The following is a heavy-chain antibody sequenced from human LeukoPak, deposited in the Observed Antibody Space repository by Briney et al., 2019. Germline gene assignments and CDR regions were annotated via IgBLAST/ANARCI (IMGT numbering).Heavy chain of an antibody. D-gene: IGHD4-17*01. CDR1: GFTFSNYA. Sequence: GGSLRLSCAASGFTFSNYAMRWVRQAPGKGLEWVSVISDSGGRTYYADSVKGRFTISRDNSKNTLYLHMNSLRAEDTAIYYCAKHGEAYGHSKTDYWGQGTLVTVSS. V-gene: IGHV3-23*01. CDR3: AKHGEAYGHSKTDY. J-gene: IGHJ4*02. CDR2: ISDSGGRT.